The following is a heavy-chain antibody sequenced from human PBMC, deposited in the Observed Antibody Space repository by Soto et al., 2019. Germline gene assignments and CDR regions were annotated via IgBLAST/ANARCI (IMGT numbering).Heavy chain of an antibody. CDR3: ARIGYCSSTSCPEP. Sequence: GASVKVSCKASGYTFTSYGISWLRQAPGQGLEWMGWISAYNGNTNYAQKLQGRVTMTTDTSTSTAYMELRSLRSDDTAVYYCARIGYCSSTSCPEPWGQGTLVTVSS. J-gene: IGHJ5*02. D-gene: IGHD2-2*01. CDR2: ISAYNGNT. CDR1: GYTFTSYG. V-gene: IGHV1-18*01.